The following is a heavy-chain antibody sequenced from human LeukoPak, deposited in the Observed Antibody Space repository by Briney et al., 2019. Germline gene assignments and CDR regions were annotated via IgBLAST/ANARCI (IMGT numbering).Heavy chain of an antibody. J-gene: IGHJ4*02. CDR1: GDSIGRINYF. D-gene: IGHD3-22*01. V-gene: IGHV4-39*01. CDR3: ARLRDYYDSSGYLGDYFDY. Sequence: SETLSLTCTISGDSIGRINYFWDWIRQAPGKGLEWIVSMSYSGHTYYNPSLKSRVTTSIDTSKNQLSLNLKSVTAADTAVYYCARLRDYYDSSGYLGDYFDYWGQGTLVTVSS. CDR2: MSYSGHT.